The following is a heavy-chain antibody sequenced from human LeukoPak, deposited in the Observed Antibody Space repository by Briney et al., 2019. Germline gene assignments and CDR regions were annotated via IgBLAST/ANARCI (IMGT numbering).Heavy chain of an antibody. D-gene: IGHD6-19*01. CDR3: ARRRSGWYRWFDP. CDR1: GGSISSYY. CDR2: IYYSGST. V-gene: IGHV4-59*08. J-gene: IGHJ5*02. Sequence: PSETLSLTCTVSGGSISSYYWSWIRQPPGKGLEWIGYIYYSGSTNHNPSLKSRVTISVDTSKNQFSLKLSSVTAADTAVYYCARRRSGWYRWFDPWGQGTLVTVSS.